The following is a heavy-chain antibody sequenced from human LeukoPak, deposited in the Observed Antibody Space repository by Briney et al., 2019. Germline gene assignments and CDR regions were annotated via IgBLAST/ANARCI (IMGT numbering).Heavy chain of an antibody. CDR2: IIPIFGTA. CDR1: GGTFSSYA. CDR3: ARANNWNYGGYYYYYYLDV. V-gene: IGHV1-69*05. D-gene: IGHD1-7*01. J-gene: IGHJ6*03. Sequence: SVKVSCKATGGTFSSYAISWVRQAPGQGLEWMGGIIPIFGTANYAQKYQGRVTITTDESTSTAYMELSSLRSEDTAVYYCARANNWNYGGYYYYYYLDVWGKGTTVTVSS.